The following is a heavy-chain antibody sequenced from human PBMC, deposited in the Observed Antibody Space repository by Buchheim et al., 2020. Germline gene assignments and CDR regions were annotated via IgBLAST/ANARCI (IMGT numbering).Heavy chain of an antibody. CDR2: ISSSGSTI. CDR1: GFTFSSYE. J-gene: IGHJ6*02. Sequence: EVQLVESGGGLVQPGGSLRLSCAASGFTFSSYEMNWVRQAPGKGLEWVSYISSSGSTIYYADSVKGRFTISRDHAKNSLYLQMNSLRAEDTAVYYCAREVAAPPYYYYYGMDVWGQGTT. V-gene: IGHV3-48*03. D-gene: IGHD2-15*01. CDR3: AREVAAPPYYYYYGMDV.